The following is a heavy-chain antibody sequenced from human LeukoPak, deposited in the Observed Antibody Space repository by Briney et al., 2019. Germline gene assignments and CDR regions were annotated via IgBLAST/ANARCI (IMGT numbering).Heavy chain of an antibody. CDR1: GFTFNNYA. J-gene: IGHJ4*02. V-gene: IGHV3-48*03. CDR3: ARVAYCAGDCHHMDS. Sequence: GGSLRLSCAASGFTFNNYAMNWVRQAPGKGLEWVSYISSSGSTIYYADSVKGRFTISRDNAKNSLYLQMNSLRAEDTAVYYCARVAYCAGDCHHMDSWGQGTLVTVSS. D-gene: IGHD2-21*02. CDR2: ISSSGSTI.